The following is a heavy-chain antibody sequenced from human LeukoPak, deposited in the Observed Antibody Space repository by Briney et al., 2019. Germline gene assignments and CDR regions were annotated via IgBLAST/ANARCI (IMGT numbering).Heavy chain of an antibody. D-gene: IGHD6-19*01. V-gene: IGHV3-9*01. CDR1: GFIFNNYA. Sequence: GGSLRLSCAGSGFIFNNYAMHWVRQPPGKGLEWVSGISWNSGSIDYADSMKGRFTISRDNAKNSLYLQMNSLRVEDTAFYYCAKDNRRHYTSGPNPDSLHWGQGALVTVSS. CDR2: ISWNSGSI. CDR3: AKDNRRHYTSGPNPDSLH. J-gene: IGHJ4*02.